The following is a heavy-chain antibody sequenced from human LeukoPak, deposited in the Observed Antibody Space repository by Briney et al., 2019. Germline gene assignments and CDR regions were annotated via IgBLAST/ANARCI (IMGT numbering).Heavy chain of an antibody. D-gene: IGHD4-17*01. Sequence: PSDTESLLCSVWVRSHRLGHYLGTWGRQHPARGVERIEFIHYSASTYYKPSLRSRVTISIDTSKNQFSLNLLSVTAADTAVYVCARTSEEKGYGDLDHWGQGTLVTVSS. CDR2: IHYSAST. J-gene: IGHJ4*02. CDR1: VRSHRLGHYL. V-gene: IGHV4-31*03. CDR3: ARTSEEKGYGDLDH.